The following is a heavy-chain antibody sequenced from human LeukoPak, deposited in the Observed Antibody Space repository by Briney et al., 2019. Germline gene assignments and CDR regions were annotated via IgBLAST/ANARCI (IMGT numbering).Heavy chain of an antibody. J-gene: IGHJ4*02. V-gene: IGHV4-59*08. CDR2: IYYSGST. D-gene: IGHD6-25*01. Sequence: SETLSLSCTVSGGSISSYYWSWIRQPPGTGLEWIGYIYYSGSTNYNPSLKSRVTISVDTSKNQFSLKLSSVTATDTAVYYCATPGYSSGWPEVYWGQGTLVTVSS. CDR3: ATPGYSSGWPEVY. CDR1: GGSISSYY.